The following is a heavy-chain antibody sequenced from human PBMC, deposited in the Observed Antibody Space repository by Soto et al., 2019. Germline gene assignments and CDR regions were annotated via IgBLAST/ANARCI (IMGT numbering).Heavy chain of an antibody. D-gene: IGHD3-3*01. V-gene: IGHV4-61*01. CDR3: ARRVYDFWSGYHYYYGMDV. Sequence: SETLSLTCTVSGGSVSSGSYYWSWIRQPPGKGLEWIGYIYYSGSTNYNPSLKSRVTISVDTSKNQFSLKLSSVTAADTAVYYCARRVYDFWSGYHYYYGMDVWGQGTTVTVSS. CDR1: GGSVSSGSYY. CDR2: IYYSGST. J-gene: IGHJ6*02.